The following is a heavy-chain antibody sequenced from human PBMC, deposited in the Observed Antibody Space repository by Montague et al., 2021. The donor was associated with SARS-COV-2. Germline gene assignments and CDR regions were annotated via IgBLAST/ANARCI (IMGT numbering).Heavy chain of an antibody. CDR2: IDWDDDK. CDR1: GFSLSTSGMC. J-gene: IGHJ4*02. Sequence: PALVKPTQTLTLTCTFSGFSLSTSGMCVGWIRQPPGKALEWLALIDWDDDKYYSTSLKTRLTISKDTSKNQVVLTMTNMDPVGTATYYCARSHYDILTGYYTVFDYWGQGTLVTVSS. D-gene: IGHD3-9*01. CDR3: ARSHYDILTGYYTVFDY. V-gene: IGHV2-70*01.